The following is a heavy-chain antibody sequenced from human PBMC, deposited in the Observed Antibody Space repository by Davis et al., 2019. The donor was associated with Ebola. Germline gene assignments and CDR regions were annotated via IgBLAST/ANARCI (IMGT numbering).Heavy chain of an antibody. Sequence: GESLKISCAASGFTFSSYAMSWVRQAPGKGLEWVSAISGSGGSTYYADSVKGRFTISRDNAKNSLYLQMNSLRAEDTAVYYCTTTTVLTDYWGQGTLVTVSP. V-gene: IGHV3-23*01. CDR2: ISGSGGST. CDR1: GFTFSSYA. D-gene: IGHD1-1*01. J-gene: IGHJ4*02. CDR3: TTTTVLTDY.